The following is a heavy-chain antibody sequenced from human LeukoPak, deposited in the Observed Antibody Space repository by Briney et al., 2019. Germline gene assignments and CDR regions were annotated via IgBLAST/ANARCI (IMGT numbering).Heavy chain of an antibody. D-gene: IGHD5-24*01. CDR2: INPSGGST. V-gene: IGHV1-46*01. CDR1: GYTFTSYY. CDR3: ARGMATSLSSYYYYGMDV. J-gene: IGHJ6*02. Sequence: APVKVSCKASGYTFTSYYMHWVRQAPGQGLEWMGIINPSGGSTSYAQKFQGRVTMTRDTSTSTVYMELSSLRSEDTAVYYCARGMATSLSSYYYYGMDVWGQGTTVTVSS.